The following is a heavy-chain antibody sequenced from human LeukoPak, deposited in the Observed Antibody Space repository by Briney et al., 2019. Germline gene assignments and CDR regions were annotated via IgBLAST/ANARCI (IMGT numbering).Heavy chain of an antibody. D-gene: IGHD5-12*01. CDR2: IGPSSSISYLST. V-gene: IGHV3-48*01. CDR1: GFSLGDFN. J-gene: IGHJ4*02. CDR3: ARGWGGYSSYPPDY. Sequence: QSGGSLRLSCVAYGFSLGDFNMIWVRQAPGKGLEWLSYIGPSSSISYLSTYYAQSAKGRFTISRDIASNSLFLQMSSLRVEDTAIYYCARGWGGYSSYPPDYWGQGTLVTVSS.